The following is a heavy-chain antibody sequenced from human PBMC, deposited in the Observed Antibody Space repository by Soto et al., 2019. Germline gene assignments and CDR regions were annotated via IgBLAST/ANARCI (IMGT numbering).Heavy chain of an antibody. J-gene: IGHJ6*03. CDR1: GGSISSYY. V-gene: IGHV4-59*01. D-gene: IGHD3-10*01. CDR2: IYYSGST. CDR3: ARDAPFGEFHTSYYYYYYMDV. Sequence: SETLSLTCTVSGGSISSYYWSWIRQPPGKGLEWIGYIYYSGSTNYNPSLKSRVTISVDTSKNQFSLKLSSVTAADTAVYYCARDAPFGEFHTSYYYYYYMDVWGKGTTVTVSS.